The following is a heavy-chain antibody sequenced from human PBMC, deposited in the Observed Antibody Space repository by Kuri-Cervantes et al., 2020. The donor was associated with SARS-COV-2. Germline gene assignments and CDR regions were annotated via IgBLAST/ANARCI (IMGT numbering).Heavy chain of an antibody. V-gene: IGHV1-69*10. CDR3: AYYNMEEALDV. J-gene: IGHJ6*02. CDR1: GGTFSSYA. Sequence: SVKVSCKASGGTFSSYAISWVRQAPGQGLEWMGGIIPILGIANYAQKFQGRVTITADKSTSTAYMELSSLRSDDTAVYYCAYYNMEEALDVWGQGTTVTVSS. CDR2: IIPILGIA. D-gene: IGHD1-1*01.